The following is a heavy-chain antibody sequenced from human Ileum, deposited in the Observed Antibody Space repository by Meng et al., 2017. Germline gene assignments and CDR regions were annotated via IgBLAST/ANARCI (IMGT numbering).Heavy chain of an antibody. V-gene: IGHV3-74*01. J-gene: IGHJ4*02. CDR1: GFTFSSYW. Sequence: EVPLVESGGGLVQPGGSLRLSCAASGFTFSSYWMHWVRQAPGKGLVWVSRINSDGSSTSYADSVKGRFTISRDNAKNTLYLQMNSLRAEDMAVYYCARGYDFWSGPDYWGQGTLVTVSS. D-gene: IGHD3-3*01. CDR2: INSDGSST. CDR3: ARGYDFWSGPDY.